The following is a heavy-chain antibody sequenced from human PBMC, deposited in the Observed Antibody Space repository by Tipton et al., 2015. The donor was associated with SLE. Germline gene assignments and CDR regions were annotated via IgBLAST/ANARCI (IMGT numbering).Heavy chain of an antibody. Sequence: GSLRLSCAASGFTFSKYGLHWVRQAPGKGLEWVAFIRYDGSNKYYADTVKGRFTIFRDNSKNTLFLQMTTLRPEDTAVYYCVRDSGSLDSWGQGTLVTVSS. CDR2: IRYDGSNK. V-gene: IGHV3-30*02. J-gene: IGHJ4*02. CDR1: GFTFSKYG. D-gene: IGHD3-10*01. CDR3: VRDSGSLDS.